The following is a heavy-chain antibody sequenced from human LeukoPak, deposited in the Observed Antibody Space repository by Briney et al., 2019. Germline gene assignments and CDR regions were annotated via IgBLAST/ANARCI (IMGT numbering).Heavy chain of an antibody. CDR3: ASRFYYYYYMDV. CDR1: GFTFSSYS. D-gene: IGHD3-16*01. Sequence: EGSLRLSCAASGFTFSSYSMNWVRQAPGKGLEWVSSISSSSSYIYYADSVKGRFTISRDNAKNSLYLQMNSLRAEDTAVYYCASRFYYYYYMDVWGKGTTVTVSS. J-gene: IGHJ6*03. CDR2: ISSSSSYI. V-gene: IGHV3-21*01.